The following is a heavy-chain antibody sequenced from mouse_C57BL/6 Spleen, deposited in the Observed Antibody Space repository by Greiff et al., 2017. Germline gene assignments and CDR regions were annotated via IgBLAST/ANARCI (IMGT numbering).Heavy chain of an antibody. J-gene: IGHJ3*01. CDR2: IDPSASYT. V-gene: IGHV1-59*01. CDR3: ARSTVVAPFAY. Sequence: QVQLQQPGAELVRPGTSVKLSCKASGYTFTSYWMHWVKPRPGQVLEWIGVIDPSASYTNYNQKFKGKATLTVDTSSSTAYMQLSSLKSEDSAVYYCARSTVVAPFAYWGQGTLVTVSA. D-gene: IGHD1-1*01. CDR1: GYTFTSYW.